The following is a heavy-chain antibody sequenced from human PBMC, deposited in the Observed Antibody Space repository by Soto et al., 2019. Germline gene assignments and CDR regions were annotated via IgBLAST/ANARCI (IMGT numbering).Heavy chain of an antibody. D-gene: IGHD3-22*01. Sequence: PGGSLRLSCAASGFTFSSYGMHWVRQAPGKGLEWVSVISYDGSNKYYADSVKGRFTISRDNSKNTLYLQMNSLRAEDTAVYYCAINMEVSGYYWGQGTLVTVAS. CDR2: ISYDGSNK. J-gene: IGHJ4*02. CDR3: AINMEVSGYY. CDR1: GFTFSSYG. V-gene: IGHV3-30*03.